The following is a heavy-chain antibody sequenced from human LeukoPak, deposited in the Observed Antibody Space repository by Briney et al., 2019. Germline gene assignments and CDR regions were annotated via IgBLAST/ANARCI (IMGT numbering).Heavy chain of an antibody. CDR1: GGSISSYY. CDR3: ARESTTIYYYGMDV. Sequence: SETLSLTCTVSGGSISSYYWSWIRQPPGKGLEWIGYIYYSGSTNYNPSLKSRVTISVDTSKNQFSLKLSSVTAADTAVYYCARESTTIYYYGMDVWGQGTTVTVSS. CDR2: IYYSGST. J-gene: IGHJ6*02. D-gene: IGHD1-26*01. V-gene: IGHV4-59*01.